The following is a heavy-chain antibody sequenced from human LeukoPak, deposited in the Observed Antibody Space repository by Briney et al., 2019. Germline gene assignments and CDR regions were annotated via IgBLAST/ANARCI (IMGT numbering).Heavy chain of an antibody. CDR3: ARYSSGWYYFDY. Sequence: ASVKVSCKASGYTFTSYYMHWVRQAPGQGLEWMGIINPSGGSTSYAQKFQGRVTMTRDTSTSTVYMELSSLRSEDTAEYYCARYSSGWYYFDYWGQGTLVTVSS. J-gene: IGHJ4*02. CDR1: GYTFTSYY. CDR2: INPSGGST. D-gene: IGHD6-19*01. V-gene: IGHV1-46*01.